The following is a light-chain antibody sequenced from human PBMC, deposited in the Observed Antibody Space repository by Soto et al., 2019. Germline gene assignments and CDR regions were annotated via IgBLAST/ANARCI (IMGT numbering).Light chain of an antibody. J-gene: IGLJ2*01. Sequence: QSVLTQPPSVSGAPGQRVTISCTGSSSNIGADYDVHWYQQLPGTAPKLLIYGNSNRPSGVPDRFSVSRSGTSASLAITGLQAEDEADYYCQSYDSSLSGSYVIFGGGTKLTVL. V-gene: IGLV1-40*01. CDR1: SSNIGADYD. CDR2: GNS. CDR3: QSYDSSLSGSYVI.